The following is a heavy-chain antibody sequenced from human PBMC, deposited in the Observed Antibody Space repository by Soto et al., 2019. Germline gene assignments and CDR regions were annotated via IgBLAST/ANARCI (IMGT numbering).Heavy chain of an antibody. D-gene: IGHD5-18*01. CDR1: GFIFNTYA. CDR2: ISYDGGNK. V-gene: IGHV3-30-3*01. CDR3: VRGGRWIELWDVGA. Sequence: QMQLLESGGGVVQPGRSLRLSCEASGFIFNTYAIHWVRQAPGKGLEWVAVISYDGGNKYHADSVKGRFSISRDNSKSTVYLQMNSLSPDDAAVYYGVRGGRWIELWDVGAWGQGTLVTVSS. J-gene: IGHJ5*02.